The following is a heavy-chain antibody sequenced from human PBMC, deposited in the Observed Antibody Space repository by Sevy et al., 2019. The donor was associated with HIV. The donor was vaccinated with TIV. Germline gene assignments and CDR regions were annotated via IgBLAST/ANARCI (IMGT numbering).Heavy chain of an antibody. CDR2: ISYDGSNK. J-gene: IGHJ4*02. CDR3: SRDGSGSYYPFRGYYFDY. D-gene: IGHD3-10*01. V-gene: IGHV3-30-3*01. CDR1: GFTFSSYA. Sequence: GGSLRLSCAASGFTFSSYAMHWVRQAPGKGLEWVAVISYDGSNKYYADSVKGRFTMSRDNSKNTMYLQMNSLRAEDTAVYYCSRDGSGSYYPFRGYYFDYWGQGTLVTVSS.